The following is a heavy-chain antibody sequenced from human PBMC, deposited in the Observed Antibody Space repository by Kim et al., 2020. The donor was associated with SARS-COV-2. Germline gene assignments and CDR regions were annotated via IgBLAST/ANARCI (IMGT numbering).Heavy chain of an antibody. V-gene: IGHV4-39*01. D-gene: IGHD3-10*01. J-gene: IGHJ5*02. CDR2: VYYTGIT. Sequence: SETLSLTCTVSGDSMSSSSYYWGWIRQPPGKGLEWIGSVYYTGITFYNPSLTSRLSISLDMSKNQFSLKVTSVTAADTAVYYCARRLYNGSGINYNWFDPWGQGTLVTVSS. CDR1: GDSMSSSSYY. CDR3: ARRLYNGSGINYNWFDP.